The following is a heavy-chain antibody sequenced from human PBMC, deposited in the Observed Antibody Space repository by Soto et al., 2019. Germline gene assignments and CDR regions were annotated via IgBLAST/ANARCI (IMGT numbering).Heavy chain of an antibody. J-gene: IGHJ4*02. Sequence: SETLSLTCAVYGGSFSGYYWSWIRQPPGKGLEWIGEINHSGSTNYNPSLKSRVTISVDTSKNQFSLKLSSVTAADTAVYYCAAATYSDCWSGYSHYFDYWGQGTLFTVSS. CDR3: AAATYSDCWSGYSHYFDY. D-gene: IGHD3-3*01. V-gene: IGHV4-34*01. CDR1: GGSFSGYY. CDR2: INHSGST.